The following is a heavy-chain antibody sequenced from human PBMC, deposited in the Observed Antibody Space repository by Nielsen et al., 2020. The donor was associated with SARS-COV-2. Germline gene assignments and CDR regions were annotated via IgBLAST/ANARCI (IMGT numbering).Heavy chain of an antibody. CDR2: IYYSGST. CDR1: DGSINSRNYY. Sequence: SETLSLTCTVSDGSINSRNYYWGWIRQPPGKGREWIGSIYYSGSTYYNPSLKSRVTISVDTSKNQFSLKLSSVTAADTAVYYCARGGRHCSSTSCYTSGAKRYYYYGMDVWGQGTTVTVSS. CDR3: ARGGRHCSSTSCYTSGAKRYYYYGMDV. V-gene: IGHV4-39*01. J-gene: IGHJ6*02. D-gene: IGHD2-2*02.